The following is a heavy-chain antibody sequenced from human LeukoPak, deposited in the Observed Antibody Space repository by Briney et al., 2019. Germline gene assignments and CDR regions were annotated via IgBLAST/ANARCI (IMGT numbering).Heavy chain of an antibody. CDR2: IYSNGIT. Sequence: PSETLSLTRTVSGGSIFSYYFNWIRQPPGKGLEWIGYIYSNGITSYNPSLRSRSTISIATSKNQFSLRLTSVTAADTATYYCARRAYYDTSGYYPASGYFDLWGRGTLVTVSS. J-gene: IGHJ2*01. CDR1: GGSIFSYY. CDR3: ARRAYYDTSGYYPASGYFDL. V-gene: IGHV4-59*08. D-gene: IGHD3-22*01.